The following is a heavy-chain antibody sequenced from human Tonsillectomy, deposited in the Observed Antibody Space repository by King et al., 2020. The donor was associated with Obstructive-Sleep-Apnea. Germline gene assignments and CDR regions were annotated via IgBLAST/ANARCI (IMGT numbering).Heavy chain of an antibody. Sequence: VQLVESGAEVKKPGASVKVACKASGYSFTTYYMHWVRQAPGQGLEWMGLINPSGDRTTYAQKLQGRLTMTTDTSTSTVYLEVSSLTKEDTAVYYCARERPLQIFGVVGLVDSYGLDVWGQGTTVSVSS. D-gene: IGHD3-3*01. J-gene: IGHJ6*02. V-gene: IGHV1-46*01. CDR1: GYSFTTYY. CDR3: ARERPLQIFGVVGLVDSYGLDV. CDR2: INPSGDRT.